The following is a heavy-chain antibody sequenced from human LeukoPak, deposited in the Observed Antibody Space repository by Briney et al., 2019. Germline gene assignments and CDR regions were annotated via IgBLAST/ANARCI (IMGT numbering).Heavy chain of an antibody. CDR2: INPNSGGT. V-gene: IGHV1-2*02. Sequence: ASVKVSCKASGYTFTSYGISWVRQAPGQGLEWMGWINPNSGGTNYAQKFQGRVTMTRDTSISTAYMELSRLRSDDTAVYYCARGGVVPAATLYYYYYYMDVWGKGTTVTISS. J-gene: IGHJ6*03. CDR3: ARGGVVPAATLYYYYYYMDV. CDR1: GYTFTSYG. D-gene: IGHD2-2*01.